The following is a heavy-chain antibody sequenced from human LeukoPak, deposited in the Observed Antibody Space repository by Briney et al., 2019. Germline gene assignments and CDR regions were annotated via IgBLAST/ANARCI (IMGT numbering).Heavy chain of an antibody. J-gene: IGHJ6*02. V-gene: IGHV3-74*01. CDR1: GFTFSSYW. CDR3: AKEDTAMAPRGFNYYYYGMDV. CDR2: INSDGSST. D-gene: IGHD5-18*01. Sequence: GGSLRLSCAASGFTFSSYWMHWVRQAPGKGLVWVSRINSDGSSTSYADSVKGRFTISRDNAKNTLYLQMNSLRAEDTAVYYCAKEDTAMAPRGFNYYYYGMDVWGQGTTVTVSS.